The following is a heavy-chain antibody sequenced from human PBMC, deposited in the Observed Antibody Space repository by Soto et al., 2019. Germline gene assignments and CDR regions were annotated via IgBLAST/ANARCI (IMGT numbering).Heavy chain of an antibody. CDR1: GYTFTSYG. D-gene: IGHD3-22*01. V-gene: IGHV1-2*04. Sequence: ASVKVSCKASGYTFTSYGISWVRQAPGQGLEWMGWINPNSGGTNYAQKFQGWVTMTRDTSISTAYMELSRLRSDDTAVYYCARGHYYDSSGLDIWGQGTMVTVSS. CDR2: INPNSGGT. J-gene: IGHJ3*02. CDR3: ARGHYYDSSGLDI.